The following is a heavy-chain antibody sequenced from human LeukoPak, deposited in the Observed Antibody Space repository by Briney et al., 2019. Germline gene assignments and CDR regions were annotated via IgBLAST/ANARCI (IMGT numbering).Heavy chain of an antibody. CDR1: GFTFSGSA. J-gene: IGHJ4*02. V-gene: IGHV3-73*01. Sequence: HPGGSLRLSCAASGFTFSGSAMHWVRQASGEGLEWVGRIRSKANSYATAYAASVKGRFAISRDDSKDTAYLQMNSLKTEDTAVYYCTRHASQWSGSYPGVTVWWGQGTLVTVSS. CDR3: TRHASQWSGSYPGVTVW. CDR2: IRSKANSYAT. D-gene: IGHD1-26*01.